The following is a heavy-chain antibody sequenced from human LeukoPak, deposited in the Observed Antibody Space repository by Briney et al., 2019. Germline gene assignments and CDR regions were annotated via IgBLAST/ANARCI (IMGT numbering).Heavy chain of an antibody. CDR1: GFTVSSNY. CDR2: ISHSTGST. Sequence: GGSLRLSCAASGFTVSSNYMSWVRQAPGKGLEWVSAISHSTGSTYYADSVKGRFTISRDNSKNTLYLQMNSLRAEDTAVYYCAKYHLFYYYYMDVWGKGTTVTVSS. V-gene: IGHV3-23*01. CDR3: AKYHLFYYYYMDV. J-gene: IGHJ6*03. D-gene: IGHD2-2*01.